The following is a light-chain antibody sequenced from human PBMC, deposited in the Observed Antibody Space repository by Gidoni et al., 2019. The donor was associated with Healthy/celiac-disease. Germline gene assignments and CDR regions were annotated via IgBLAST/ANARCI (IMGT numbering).Light chain of an antibody. CDR2: EVS. Sequence: QSALTQPASVSGSHGQSITISCTGTSSDVGGYNYVSWYQQHPGKAHKLMIYEVSNRPSGVSNRFSGSKSGNTASLTISGLQAEDEADYYCSSYTSSSTLVFGGGTKLTVL. J-gene: IGLJ2*01. CDR3: SSYTSSSTLV. V-gene: IGLV2-14*01. CDR1: SSDVGGYNY.